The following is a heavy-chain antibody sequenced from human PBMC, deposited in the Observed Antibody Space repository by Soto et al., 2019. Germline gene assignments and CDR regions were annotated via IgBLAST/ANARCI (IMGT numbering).Heavy chain of an antibody. D-gene: IGHD5-18*01. CDR3: ASRDVDTTMVGRDY. CDR1: GGSISSGGYY. CDR2: TYYSGTT. J-gene: IGHJ4*02. Sequence: QVQLQESGPGLVKPSQTLSLTCTVSGGSISSGGYYWYWIRQHSGKGLEWIGFTYYSGTTYYNQSLKSRVTIAVDTSKNQFSLKLRSVTAADTAVYYCASRDVDTTMVGRDYWGQGTLVTVSS. V-gene: IGHV4-31*03.